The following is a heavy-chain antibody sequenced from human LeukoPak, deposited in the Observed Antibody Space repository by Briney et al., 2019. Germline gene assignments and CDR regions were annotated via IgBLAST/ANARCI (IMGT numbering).Heavy chain of an antibody. CDR1: GFTFSSYA. CDR2: ISGSGGST. D-gene: IGHD3-10*01. CDR3: AKVRAVLIRTTYFDY. V-gene: IGHV3-23*01. Sequence: GGSLRLSCAASGFTFSSYAMSWVRQAPGKGLEWVSVISGSGGSTYYADSVKGRFTISRDNSKNTLYLQMNSLRAEDTAVCYCAKVRAVLIRTTYFDYWRQGNLVRVSS. J-gene: IGHJ4*02.